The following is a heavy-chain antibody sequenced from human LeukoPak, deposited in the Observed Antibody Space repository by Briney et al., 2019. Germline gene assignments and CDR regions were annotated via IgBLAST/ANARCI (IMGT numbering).Heavy chain of an antibody. V-gene: IGHV3-48*03. Sequence: GGSLRLSCAAPGFTSSRMNWVRQAPGKGLEWVSYISSRGGSIYYADSVKGRVTLSRDNANNSLYLQMNSLRAEDTAVYYCARHPGDYWGHGTLVTVSS. J-gene: IGHJ4*01. CDR2: ISSRGGSI. CDR1: GFTSSR. CDR3: ARHPGDY.